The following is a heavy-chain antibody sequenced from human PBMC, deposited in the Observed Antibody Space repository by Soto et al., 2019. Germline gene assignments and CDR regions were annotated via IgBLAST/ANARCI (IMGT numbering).Heavy chain of an antibody. D-gene: IGHD3-10*01. CDR1: GITFSTYA. CDR2: ISGSGGST. V-gene: IGHV3-23*01. CDR3: AKVLLRYFDY. J-gene: IGHJ4*02. Sequence: PGGSLRLSCAASGITFSTYAMSWVRQAPGKGLEWVSAISGSGGSTYYADSVKGRFTISRDNSKNTLYLQMNSLRAEDTAVYYCAKVLLRYFDYWGQGTLVTVSS.